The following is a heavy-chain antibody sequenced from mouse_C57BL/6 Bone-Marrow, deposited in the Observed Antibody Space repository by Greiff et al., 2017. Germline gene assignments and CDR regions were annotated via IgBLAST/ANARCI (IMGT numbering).Heavy chain of an antibody. CDR3: AREKLTGVFDY. CDR1: GYTFTSYW. CDR2: IHPNSGST. D-gene: IGHD4-1*01. V-gene: IGHV1-64*01. Sequence: VQLQQSGAELVKPGASVKLSCKASGYTFTSYWMHWVKQRPGQGLEWIGMIHPNSGSTNYNEKFKSKATLAVDKSSSPAYMQLSRLSSADSAVFYYAREKLTGVFDYWGQGTTLTVSS. J-gene: IGHJ2*01.